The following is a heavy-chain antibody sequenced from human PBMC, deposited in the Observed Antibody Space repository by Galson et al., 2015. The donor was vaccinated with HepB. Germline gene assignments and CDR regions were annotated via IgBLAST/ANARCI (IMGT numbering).Heavy chain of an antibody. CDR2: ISGSGGST. J-gene: IGHJ2*01. V-gene: IGHV3-23*01. D-gene: IGHD6-19*01. Sequence: SLRLSCAASGFTFSNYAMNWVRQAPGKGLEWVSGISGSGGSTYYADSVRGRFTISRDNSKNTLYLQMNSLRAEDTAVYYCAKAVAGYWYFDLWGRGTLVTVSS. CDR3: AKAVAGYWYFDL. CDR1: GFTFSNYA.